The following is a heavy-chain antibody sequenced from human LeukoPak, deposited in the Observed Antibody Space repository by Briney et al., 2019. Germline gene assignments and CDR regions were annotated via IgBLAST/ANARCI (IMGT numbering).Heavy chain of an antibody. Sequence: GGSLRLSCAASGFTSSSYAMSWVRQAPGKGLERVSAISGSGGSTYYADSVKGRFTISRDNSKNTLYLQMNSLRAEDTAVYYCAKGEYQLLYGDYWGQGTLVTVSS. CDR3: AKGEYQLLYGDY. J-gene: IGHJ4*02. V-gene: IGHV3-23*01. CDR2: ISGSGGST. CDR1: GFTSSSYA. D-gene: IGHD2-2*02.